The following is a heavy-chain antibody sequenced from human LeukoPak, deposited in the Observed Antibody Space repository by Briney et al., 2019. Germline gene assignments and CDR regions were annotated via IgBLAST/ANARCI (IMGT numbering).Heavy chain of an antibody. V-gene: IGHV4-39*07. CDR1: VGSISTSNYY. CDR2: IFYSGST. CDR3: ARGRAPES. J-gene: IGHJ4*02. Sequence: SETLSLTCTVSVGSISTSNYYWGWIRQPPGKGLEWIGNIFYSGSTYYSPSLKSRVTISLDTSRNQFSLTLNSVTAADTAVYYCARGRAPESWGKETLVTVS.